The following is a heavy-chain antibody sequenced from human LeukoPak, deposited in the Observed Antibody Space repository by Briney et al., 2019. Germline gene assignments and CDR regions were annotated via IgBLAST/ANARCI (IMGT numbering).Heavy chain of an antibody. CDR2: ITASSTTI. J-gene: IGHJ5*02. V-gene: IGHV3-48*03. CDR1: GFSFSDYE. Sequence: GGSLRLYCAASGFSFSDYEMNWVRQAPGKGLEWISYITASSTTIYYADSVKGRFTISRDNAKNSLYLRMNGLRGEDTAVYYCAKGPGARGFFNWFDPWGQGTLVTVSS. D-gene: IGHD5-12*01. CDR3: AKGPGARGFFNWFDP.